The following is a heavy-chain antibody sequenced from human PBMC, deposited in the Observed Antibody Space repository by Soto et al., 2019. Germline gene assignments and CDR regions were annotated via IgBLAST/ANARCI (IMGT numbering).Heavy chain of an antibody. J-gene: IGHJ4*02. CDR2: ITGSGGMT. V-gene: IGHV3-23*01. CDR3: AKEYTSVSKGSFDY. D-gene: IGHD1-1*01. CDR1: GFTFSNYA. Sequence: GGSLRLSCVASGFTFSNYAMNWVRQAPGKGLEWVSGITGSGGMTFYADSVKGRFTISRDNSKNTVFLQMNSVRADDTAVYYCAKEYTSVSKGSFDYWGQGALVTVSS.